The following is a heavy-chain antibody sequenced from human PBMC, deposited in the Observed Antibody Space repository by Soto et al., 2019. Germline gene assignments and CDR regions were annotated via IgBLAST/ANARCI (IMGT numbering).Heavy chain of an antibody. CDR3: ARWSDLYSSSWYVHVDY. D-gene: IGHD6-13*01. V-gene: IGHV4-31*03. CDR1: GGSISSGGYY. CDR2: IYYSGST. Sequence: SETLSLTCTVSGGSISSGGYYWSWIRQHPGKGLEWIGYIYYSGSTYYNPSLKSRVTISVDTSKNQFSLKLSSVTAADTAVYYCARWSDLYSSSWYVHVDYWGQGTLVTVSS. J-gene: IGHJ4*02.